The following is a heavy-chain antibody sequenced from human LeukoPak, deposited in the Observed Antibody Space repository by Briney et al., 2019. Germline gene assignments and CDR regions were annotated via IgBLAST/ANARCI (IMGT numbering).Heavy chain of an antibody. V-gene: IGHV3-64D*08. D-gene: IGHD2-2*01. J-gene: IGHJ4*02. CDR2: ISPDGAFT. CDR1: GLTFTTYA. CDR3: VTRPPAGRYFDY. Sequence: GGSLRLSCSASGLTFTTYAMFWVQQAPGKGLEYVSAISPDGAFTYHADSVKGRFTISRDNSKDTLYLQMSSLRAEDTAVYYCVTRPPAGRYFDYWGQGTKVTVSS.